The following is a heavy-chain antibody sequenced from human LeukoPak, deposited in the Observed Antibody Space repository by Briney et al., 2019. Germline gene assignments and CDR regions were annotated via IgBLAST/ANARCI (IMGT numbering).Heavy chain of an antibody. CDR1: GFTFSSYG. CDR2: ISYDGSNK. J-gene: IGHJ4*02. CDR3: AKGIAVAGLRFDY. Sequence: GGSLRLSCAASGFTFSSYGMHWVRQAPGKGLEWVAVISYDGSNKYYADSVKGRFTISRDNSKNTLYLQMNSLRAEDTAVYYCAKGIAVAGLRFDYWGQGTLVTVSS. D-gene: IGHD6-19*01. V-gene: IGHV3-30*18.